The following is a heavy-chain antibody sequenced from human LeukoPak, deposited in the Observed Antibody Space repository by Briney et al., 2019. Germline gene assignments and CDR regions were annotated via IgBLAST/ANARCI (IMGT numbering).Heavy chain of an antibody. D-gene: IGHD2-2*01. Sequence: WVTLSLTGAVYDLTFSGDYWSWISQPPGKGLERIREINHSGSTNYNPSLKSRVTISVDTSKNQFSLKLSSVTAADTAVYYCARDQLAGDGMDVWGQGTTVTVSS. CDR1: DLTFSGDY. CDR2: INHSGST. J-gene: IGHJ6*02. V-gene: IGHV4-34*01. CDR3: ARDQLAGDGMDV.